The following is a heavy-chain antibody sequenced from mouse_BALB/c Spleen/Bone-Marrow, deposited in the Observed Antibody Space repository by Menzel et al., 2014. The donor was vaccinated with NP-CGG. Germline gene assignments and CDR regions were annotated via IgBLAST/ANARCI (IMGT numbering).Heavy chain of an antibody. D-gene: IGHD4-1*01. V-gene: IGHV14-3*02. CDR1: GLNIKDTY. Sequence: VHVKQSGAELVKPGASVELSCTASGLNIKDTYMHWVKQRPEQGLEWIGRIDPANGNTKYDPKFQGKATITADTSSNTAYLQLSSLTSEDTAVYYCARWEYYAMDYWGQGTSVTVSS. CDR2: IDPANGNT. CDR3: ARWEYYAMDY. J-gene: IGHJ4*01.